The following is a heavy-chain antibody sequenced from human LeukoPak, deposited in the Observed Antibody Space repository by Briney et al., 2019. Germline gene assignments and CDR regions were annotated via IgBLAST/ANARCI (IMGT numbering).Heavy chain of an antibody. CDR2: IIPIFGTA. V-gene: IGHV1-69*05. J-gene: IGHJ2*01. D-gene: IGHD2-15*01. Sequence: SVKVSCKASGGTFSSYAITWVRQAPGQGLEWMGRIIPIFGTANYAQKFQGRVTITTDESTSTAYMELSSLRSEDTAVYYCAPTWGGGSRYFDLWGRGTLVTVSS. CDR3: APTWGGGSRYFDL. CDR1: GGTFSSYA.